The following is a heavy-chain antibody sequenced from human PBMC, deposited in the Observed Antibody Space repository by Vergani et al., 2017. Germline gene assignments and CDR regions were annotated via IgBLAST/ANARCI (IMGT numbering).Heavy chain of an antibody. Sequence: QLQLQESVPGLVKPSATLSLTCSVSGASIRSSNYYWGWIRQLPGKVLEWIASIYYSGSTYYNPSLKSRVTISVDTSKNQFSLKLSSVTAADTAVYFCARHSTVEWLVKLGWIDPWGQGILVTVSS. CDR2: IYYSGST. V-gene: IGHV4-39*01. CDR1: GASIRSSNYY. J-gene: IGHJ5*02. D-gene: IGHD6-19*01. CDR3: ARHSTVEWLVKLGWIDP.